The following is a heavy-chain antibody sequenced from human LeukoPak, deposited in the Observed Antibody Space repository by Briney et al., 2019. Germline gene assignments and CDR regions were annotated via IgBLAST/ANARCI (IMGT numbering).Heavy chain of an antibody. D-gene: IGHD1-26*01. J-gene: IGHJ5*02. CDR3: ARAWRVGNWFDP. V-gene: IGHV1-8*01. CDR2: MNPNSGNT. CDR1: GYTFTSYD. Sequence: GASVKVSCKASGYTFTSYDINWVRQATGQGLEWMGWMNPNSGNTGYAQKFQGRVTITTDESTSTAYMELSSLRSEDTAVYYCARAWRVGNWFDPWGQGTLVTVSS.